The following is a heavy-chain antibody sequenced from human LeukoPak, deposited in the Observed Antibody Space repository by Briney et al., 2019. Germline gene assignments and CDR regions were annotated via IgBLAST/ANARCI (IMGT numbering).Heavy chain of an antibody. Sequence: ASVKVSCKASGYTFTGYYMHWVRQAPGQGLEWMGWISAYNGNTNYAQKLQGRVTMTTDTSTSTAYMELRSLRSDDTAVYYCARESGYSYFDPWGQGTLVTVSS. D-gene: IGHD5-18*01. CDR2: ISAYNGNT. CDR3: ARESGYSYFDP. V-gene: IGHV1-18*04. CDR1: GYTFTGYY. J-gene: IGHJ5*02.